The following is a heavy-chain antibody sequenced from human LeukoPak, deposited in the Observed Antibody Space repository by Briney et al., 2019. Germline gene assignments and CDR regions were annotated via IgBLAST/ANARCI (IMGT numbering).Heavy chain of an antibody. CDR2: IYSGGRT. D-gene: IGHD4-17*01. Sequence: PGGSLRLSCAASGFTVSSNALSWVRQAPGKGLEWVSVIYSGGRTYYADSVKGRFTISRDNSQNTLYLQMNSLRADDTAVYYCARGLYGDRNYWGQGTLVTVSS. J-gene: IGHJ4*02. CDR3: ARGLYGDRNY. V-gene: IGHV3-53*01. CDR1: GFTVSSNA.